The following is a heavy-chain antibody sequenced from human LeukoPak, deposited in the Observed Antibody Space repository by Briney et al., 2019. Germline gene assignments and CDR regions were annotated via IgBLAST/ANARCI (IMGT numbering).Heavy chain of an antibody. CDR2: ISAYNGNT. Sequence: ASVKVSCKASGYTFTSYGISWVRQAPGQGLEWMGWISAYNGNTNYAQKLQGRVTMTTDTSTSTAYMELRSLRSDDTAVYCCARDGYSSSWSAFDYWGQGTLVTVSS. CDR3: ARDGYSSSWSAFDY. D-gene: IGHD6-13*01. V-gene: IGHV1-18*01. J-gene: IGHJ4*02. CDR1: GYTFTSYG.